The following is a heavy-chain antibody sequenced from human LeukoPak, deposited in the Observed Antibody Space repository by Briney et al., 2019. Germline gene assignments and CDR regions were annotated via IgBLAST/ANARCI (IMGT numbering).Heavy chain of an antibody. V-gene: IGHV3-53*01. J-gene: IGHJ4*02. D-gene: IGHD3-10*01. CDR1: GFTFSDAW. Sequence: PGGSLRLSCAASGFTFSDAWMTWVRQAPGKGLEWVSVIYSGGDTYYADSVKGRFTISRDNSKNTLYLQINSLRAEDTAVYYCATAYNSGNYVFDYWGQGTLVTVSS. CDR3: ATAYNSGNYVFDY. CDR2: IYSGGDT.